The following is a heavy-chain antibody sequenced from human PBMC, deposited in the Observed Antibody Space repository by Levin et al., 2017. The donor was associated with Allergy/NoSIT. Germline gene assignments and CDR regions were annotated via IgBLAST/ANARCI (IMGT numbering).Heavy chain of an antibody. V-gene: IGHV1-18*01. CDR3: ARGSGSSSSGLEY. D-gene: IGHD6-6*01. CDR1: GYTFISYD. Sequence: GESLKISCKASGYTFISYDISWVRQAPGQGLEWMGLIKSYNGNTNYAQKVQGRVTLTTDTSTSTAYMELRSLRSDDTAVYYCARGSGSSSSGLEYWGQGTLLTVPS. CDR2: IKSYNGNT. J-gene: IGHJ4*02.